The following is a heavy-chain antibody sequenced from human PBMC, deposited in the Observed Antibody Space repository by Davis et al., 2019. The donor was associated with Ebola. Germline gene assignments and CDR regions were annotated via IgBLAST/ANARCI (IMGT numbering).Heavy chain of an antibody. D-gene: IGHD5-12*01. V-gene: IGHV4-34*01. Sequence: ESLKISCAVYGGSFSGYYWSWIRQPPGKGLEWIGEINHSGSTNYNPSLKSRVTISVDTSKNQFSLKLSSVTAADTAVYYCARGRGRWLRSASIGYWGQGTLVTVSS. J-gene: IGHJ4*02. CDR1: GGSFSGYY. CDR3: ARGRGRWLRSASIGY. CDR2: INHSGST.